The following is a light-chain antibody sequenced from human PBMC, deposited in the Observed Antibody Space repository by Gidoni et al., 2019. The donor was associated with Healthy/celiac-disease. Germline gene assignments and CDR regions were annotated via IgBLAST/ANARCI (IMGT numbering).Light chain of an antibody. CDR1: QSISSW. CDR2: KAS. Sequence: DIQMTQSPSTLSASVGDSVTITCLASQSISSWLAWYQQKPGKAPKLLIYKASSLESGVPSRFSGSGSGTEFTLTISSLQPDDFATYYCQQYNSYSWTFGQXTKVEIK. V-gene: IGKV1-5*03. J-gene: IGKJ1*01. CDR3: QQYNSYSWT.